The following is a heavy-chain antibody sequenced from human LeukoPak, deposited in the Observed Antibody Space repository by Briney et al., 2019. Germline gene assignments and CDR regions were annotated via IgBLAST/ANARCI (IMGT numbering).Heavy chain of an antibody. CDR2: ISYDGSNK. CDR3: AKGPNYDFWSGYYPFDY. D-gene: IGHD3-3*01. J-gene: IGHJ4*02. Sequence: GGSLRLSCAASGFTFSSYAMHWVRQAPGKGLEWVAVISYDGSNKYYADSVKGRFTISRDNSKNTLYLQMNSLRAEDTAVYYCAKGPNYDFWSGYYPFDYWGQGTLVTVSS. CDR1: GFTFSSYA. V-gene: IGHV3-30-3*01.